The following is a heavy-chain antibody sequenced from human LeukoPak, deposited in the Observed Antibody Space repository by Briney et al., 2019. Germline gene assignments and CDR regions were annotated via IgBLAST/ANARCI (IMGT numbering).Heavy chain of an antibody. V-gene: IGHV4-59*12. D-gene: IGHD6-19*01. CDR3: ARERTGYSSGWYPSGFDY. CDR2: ISDIGSI. J-gene: IGHJ4*02. CDR1: GGSISSYY. Sequence: SETLSLTCTVSGGSISSYYWSWIRQPPGKGLEWIAYISDIGSINYNPSLKSRVTISVDTSKNQFSLKLSSVTAADTAVYYCARERTGYSSGWYPSGFDYWGQGTLVTVSS.